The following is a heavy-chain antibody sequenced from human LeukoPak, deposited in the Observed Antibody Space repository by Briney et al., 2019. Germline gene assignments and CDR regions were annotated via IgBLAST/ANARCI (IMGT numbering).Heavy chain of an antibody. CDR1: GFTFGDYA. D-gene: IGHD6-19*01. Sequence: PGGSLRLSCTASGFTFGDYAMNWVRQAPGKGLEWVSYISSSGSTIYYADSVKGRFTISRDNAKNSLYLQMNSLRAEDTAVYYCARLSLYSSGWYGDDWGQGTLVTVSS. CDR3: ARLSLYSSGWYGDD. V-gene: IGHV3-48*03. CDR2: ISSSGSTI. J-gene: IGHJ4*02.